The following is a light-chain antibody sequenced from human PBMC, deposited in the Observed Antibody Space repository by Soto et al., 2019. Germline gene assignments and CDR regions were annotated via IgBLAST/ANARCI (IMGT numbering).Light chain of an antibody. CDR1: QGISTS. CDR2: AAS. J-gene: IGKJ5*01. V-gene: IGKV1-9*01. Sequence: DIQLTQSPSFLSASVGDTVTITCRASQGISTSLAWYQQKPGKAPKLLIFAASTLQSGVPSRFSGTGSGTEFTLTISSLQPEDFVTYYCQQANSFPITFGQGTRLEIK. CDR3: QQANSFPIT.